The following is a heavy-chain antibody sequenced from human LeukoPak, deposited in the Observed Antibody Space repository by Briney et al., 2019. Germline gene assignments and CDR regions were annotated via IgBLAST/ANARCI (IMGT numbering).Heavy chain of an antibody. J-gene: IGHJ6*02. CDR3: ARQGYCSSTRCSIYYGMDV. CDR1: GGSISSGSYY. D-gene: IGHD2-2*01. Sequence: SETLSLTCTVSGGSISSGSYYWGWIRQTPGKGLEWIGSIYYSGSTNYNPSLKSRVTISVDTSKNQFSLKLTSVTAADTAVYYCARQGYCSSTRCSIYYGMDVWGQGTTVTVS. CDR2: IYYSGST. V-gene: IGHV4-39*01.